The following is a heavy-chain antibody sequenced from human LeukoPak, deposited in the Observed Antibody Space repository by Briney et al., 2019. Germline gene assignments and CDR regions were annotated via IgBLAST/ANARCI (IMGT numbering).Heavy chain of an antibody. V-gene: IGHV3-23*01. CDR3: ARERYSSGWYYFDY. CDR1: GFTFSSYA. D-gene: IGHD6-19*01. Sequence: GGSLRLSCAASGFTFSSYAMSWVRQAPGKGLKWVSAISGSGGSTYNADSVKGRFTISRDNSKNTLYLQMNSLRAEDTAVYYCARERYSSGWYYFDYWGQGTLVTVSS. CDR2: ISGSGGST. J-gene: IGHJ4*02.